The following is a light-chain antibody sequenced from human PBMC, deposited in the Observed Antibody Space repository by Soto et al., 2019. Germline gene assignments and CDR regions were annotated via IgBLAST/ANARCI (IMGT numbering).Light chain of an antibody. CDR3: QQYADSPLLT. CDR2: GAS. Sequence: IVLTQSPGTLSLSPGDRATLSCRASQNVRNNYLAWYQQKRGQPPRLLISGASSRATGIPDRFSGSGSGKDFTLTISRLEPDDFAMYFCQQYADSPLLTFGGGTKVDIK. V-gene: IGKV3-20*01. CDR1: QNVRNNY. J-gene: IGKJ4*01.